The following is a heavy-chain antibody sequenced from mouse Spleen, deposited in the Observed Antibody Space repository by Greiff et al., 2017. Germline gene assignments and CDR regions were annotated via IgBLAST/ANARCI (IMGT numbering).Heavy chain of an antibody. CDR1: GYTFTSYW. CDR2: IDPSDSYT. D-gene: IGHD1-2*01. V-gene: IGHV1-59*01. Sequence: QVQLQQPGAELVRPGTSVKLSCKASGYTFTSYWMHWVKQRPGQGLEWIGVIDPSDSYTNYNQKFKGKATLTVDTSSSTAYMQLSSLTSEDAEVYYCARSRGITSGFAYWGQGTLVTVSA. J-gene: IGHJ3*01. CDR3: ARSRGITSGFAY.